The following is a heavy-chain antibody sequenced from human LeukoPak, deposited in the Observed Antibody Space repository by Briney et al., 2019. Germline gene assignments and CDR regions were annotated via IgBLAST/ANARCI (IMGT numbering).Heavy chain of an antibody. CDR3: ARGKRGYSGYAFDY. Sequence: TGGSLRLSCAASGFTFSSYSMTWVRQAPGKGLEWVSSISSSSSYIYYADSVKGRFTISRDNSKNTLYLQMNSLRAEDTAVYYCARGKRGYSGYAFDYWGQGTLVTVSS. J-gene: IGHJ4*02. D-gene: IGHD5-12*01. CDR1: GFTFSSYS. CDR2: ISSSSSYI. V-gene: IGHV3-21*01.